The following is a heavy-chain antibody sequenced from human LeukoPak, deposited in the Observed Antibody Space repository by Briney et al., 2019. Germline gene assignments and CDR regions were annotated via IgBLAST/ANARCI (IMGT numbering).Heavy chain of an antibody. CDR2: INPKSGDP. Sequence: ASVKVSCKTSGYRFTGYYMHWVRQAPGQGLEWMGWINPKSGDPIYVQKFQGRVTLTRDTSIDTVYLELSSLKSDDTAVYYCARDPGHDTSNYGGLDFWGQGTLVTVSS. V-gene: IGHV1-2*02. J-gene: IGHJ4*02. D-gene: IGHD4-11*01. CDR3: ARDPGHDTSNYGGLDF. CDR1: GYRFTGYY.